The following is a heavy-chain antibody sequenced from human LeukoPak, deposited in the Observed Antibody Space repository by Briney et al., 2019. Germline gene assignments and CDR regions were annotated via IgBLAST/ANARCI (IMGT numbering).Heavy chain of an antibody. D-gene: IGHD6-13*01. CDR2: IGAYNGNT. CDR1: GYTFTSYG. Sequence: ASVKVSCKASGYTFTSYGISWVRQAPGQGLEWMGWIGAYNGNTNYAQKLQGRVTMTTDTSTSTAYMELRSLRSDDTAVYYCARGIAAAADLDTLNYYYMDVWGKGTTVTVSS. V-gene: IGHV1-18*01. CDR3: ARGIAAAADLDTLNYYYMDV. J-gene: IGHJ6*03.